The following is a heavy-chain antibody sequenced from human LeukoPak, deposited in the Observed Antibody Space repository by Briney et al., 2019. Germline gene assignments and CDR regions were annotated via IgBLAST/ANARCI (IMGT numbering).Heavy chain of an antibody. J-gene: IGHJ5*02. Sequence: PSETLSLTCAVYGGSFSGYYWSWIRQPPGKGLEWIGEINHSGSTNYNPSLKSRVTISVDTSKNQFSLTLSSVTAADTAVYYCARAPPSVWFDPWGQGTLVTVSS. D-gene: IGHD2-2*01. CDR1: GGSFSGYY. V-gene: IGHV4-34*01. CDR2: INHSGST. CDR3: ARAPPSVWFDP.